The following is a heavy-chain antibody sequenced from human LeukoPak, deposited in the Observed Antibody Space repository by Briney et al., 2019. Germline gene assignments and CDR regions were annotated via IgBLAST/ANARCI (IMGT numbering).Heavy chain of an antibody. V-gene: IGHV3-48*01. D-gene: IGHD3-10*01. CDR3: ARDMEAYYYGSGSSSDY. J-gene: IGHJ4*02. CDR2: ISSSSSTV. CDR1: GFTFSLYG. Sequence: GGSLRLSCAASGFTFSLYGMHWVRQAPGKGLEWVSYISSSSSTVYYADSVKGRFTISRDNAKNSLYLQMNSLRAEDTAVYYCARDMEAYYYGSGSSSDYWGQGTLVTVSS.